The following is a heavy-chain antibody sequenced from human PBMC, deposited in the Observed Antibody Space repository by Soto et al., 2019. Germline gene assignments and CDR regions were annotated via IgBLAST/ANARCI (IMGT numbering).Heavy chain of an antibody. CDR1: GGSISSGGYY. V-gene: IGHV4-31*03. D-gene: IGHD3-3*01. Sequence: PSETLSLTCTVSGGSISSGGYYWSWLRQHPGKGLEWIGYIYYSGSTYYNPSLKSRVTISVDTSKNQFSLKLSSVTAADTAVYYCARTRGFWSGYRYYYYGMDVWGQGTTVTVSS. J-gene: IGHJ6*02. CDR3: ARTRGFWSGYRYYYYGMDV. CDR2: IYYSGST.